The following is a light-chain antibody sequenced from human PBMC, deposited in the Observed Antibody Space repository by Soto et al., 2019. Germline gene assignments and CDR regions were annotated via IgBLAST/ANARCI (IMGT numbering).Light chain of an antibody. Sequence: DIQMTQSPSTLSGSVGDRVTITCRASQTISSWLAWYQQKPGKAPTLLIYKASTLKSGVPSRFSGSGSGTECTLTISSLQPDDVATYYCQHYNSYSEALGQGTKVDIK. CDR2: KAS. CDR1: QTISSW. V-gene: IGKV1-5*03. CDR3: QHYNSYSEA. J-gene: IGKJ1*01.